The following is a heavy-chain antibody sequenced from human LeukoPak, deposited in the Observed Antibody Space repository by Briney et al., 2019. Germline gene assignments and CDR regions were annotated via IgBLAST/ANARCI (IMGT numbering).Heavy chain of an antibody. Sequence: SETLSLNCAVSGASITNYHWTWIRQPPGKGLEWIGYIYYRGNTTYNPSLKSRVTISVDTSKNHFSLNLTSVTAADTGVYYCARGLTTPLHYLDVWGKGTTVTVPS. CDR3: ARGLTTPLHYLDV. CDR1: GASITNYH. V-gene: IGHV4-59*01. CDR2: IYYRGNT. D-gene: IGHD1-1*01. J-gene: IGHJ6*03.